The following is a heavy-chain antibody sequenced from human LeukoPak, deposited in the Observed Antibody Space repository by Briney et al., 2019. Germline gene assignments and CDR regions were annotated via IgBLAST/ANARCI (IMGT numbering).Heavy chain of an antibody. CDR1: GYTLTSYY. CDR3: ARPQGANTVTGSYYFDY. D-gene: IGHD4-11*01. J-gene: IGHJ4*02. CDR2: INPSGGST. V-gene: IGHV1-46*03. Sequence: ASVKVSCKASGYTLTSYYMHWVRQAPGQGLEWMGIINPSGGSTSYAQKFQGRVTMTRDTSTSTVYMELSSLRSEDTAVYYCARPQGANTVTGSYYFDYWGQGTLVTVSS.